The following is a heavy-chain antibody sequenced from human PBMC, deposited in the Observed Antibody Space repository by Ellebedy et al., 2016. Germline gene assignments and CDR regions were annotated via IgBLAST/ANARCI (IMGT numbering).Heavy chain of an antibody. V-gene: IGHV4-59*01. CDR3: ARSRTYGSGSQPLFDY. Sequence: SETLSLTCSVSGGSTSSYYWSWIRQPPGKGLEYIGYIYYSGRTNYNPSLKSRVTLSVDTSKNQFSLNLSSVTAADTAVYYCARSRTYGSGSQPLFDYWGQGALVTVSS. D-gene: IGHD3-10*01. CDR2: IYYSGRT. J-gene: IGHJ4*02. CDR1: GGSTSSYY.